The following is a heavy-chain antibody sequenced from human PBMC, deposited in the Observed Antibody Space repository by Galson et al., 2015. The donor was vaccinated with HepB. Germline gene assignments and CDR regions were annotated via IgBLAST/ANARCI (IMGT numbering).Heavy chain of an antibody. Sequence: NAGSFSAYYWSWVRQPPGRGLEWIGDIDQSERTNYNPSLKSRVIISVDTSKNQFSLRLASVTAADTAVYYCASFHNWFDPWGQGTPVTVSS. J-gene: IGHJ5*02. CDR1: AGSFSAYY. CDR2: IDQSERT. CDR3: ASFHNWFDP. V-gene: IGHV4-34*01.